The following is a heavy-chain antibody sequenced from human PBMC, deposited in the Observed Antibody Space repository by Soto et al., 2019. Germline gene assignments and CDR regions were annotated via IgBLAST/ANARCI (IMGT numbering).Heavy chain of an antibody. Sequence: GASVKVSCQASGYTFTGYYMHWVRQAPGQGLEWMGWINPNSGGTNYAQKFQGWVTMTRDTSISTAYMELSRLRSDDTAVYYCARDSDYGDYRFDYWGQGTLVTVSS. CDR1: GYTFTGYY. J-gene: IGHJ4*02. CDR3: ARDSDYGDYRFDY. V-gene: IGHV1-2*04. CDR2: INPNSGGT. D-gene: IGHD4-17*01.